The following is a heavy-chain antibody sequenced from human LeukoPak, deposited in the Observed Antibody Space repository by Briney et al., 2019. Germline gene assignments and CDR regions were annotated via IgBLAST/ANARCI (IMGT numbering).Heavy chain of an antibody. V-gene: IGHV1-18*01. J-gene: IGHJ5*02. CDR1: GYTFTSYG. CDR3: AIEGRDCSGGSCYSGNWFYP. CDR2: ISDYNGNT. Sequence: GASVKVSCKASGYTFTSYGISWVRQAPGQGLEWMGWISDYNGNTNYAQKLQGRVTMTTDSSTRTAYMELRSLRSDDAAVYYCAIEGRDCSGGSCYSGNWFYPWGEGTLGTVSS. D-gene: IGHD2-15*01.